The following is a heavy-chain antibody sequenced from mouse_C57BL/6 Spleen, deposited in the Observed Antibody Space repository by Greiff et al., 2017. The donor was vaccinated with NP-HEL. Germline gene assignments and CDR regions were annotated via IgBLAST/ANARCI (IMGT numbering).Heavy chain of an antibody. CDR2: IRSKSNNYAT. Sequence: LVESGGGLVQPKGSLKLSCAASGFSFTTYAMNWVRQAPGKGLEWVARIRSKSNNYATYYADAVKDRFTISIDDSESMLYLQMKNLKTDDTAMYYCVRQSANWDVGYFDVWGTGTTVTVSS. V-gene: IGHV10-1*01. D-gene: IGHD4-1*01. CDR1: GFSFTTYA. CDR3: VRQSANWDVGYFDV. J-gene: IGHJ1*03.